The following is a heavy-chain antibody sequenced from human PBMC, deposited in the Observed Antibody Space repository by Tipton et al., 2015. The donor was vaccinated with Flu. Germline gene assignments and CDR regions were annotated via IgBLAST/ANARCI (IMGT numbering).Heavy chain of an antibody. Sequence: TLSLTCNVFGVSSSRHYWDWIRQSPGKGPEWIAYIYHSGKTKYNPSLKSRVAIPLDTAKNQFSLKLTSVTAADTAVYYCARDQTYYYGSSDAFDIWGQGTMVTVSS. CDR3: ARDQTYYYGSSDAFDI. CDR2: IYHSGKT. V-gene: IGHV4-59*11. J-gene: IGHJ3*02. CDR1: GVSSSRHY. D-gene: IGHD3-10*01.